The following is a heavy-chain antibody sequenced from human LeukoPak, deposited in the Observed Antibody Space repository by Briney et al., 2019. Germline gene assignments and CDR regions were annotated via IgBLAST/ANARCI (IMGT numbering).Heavy chain of an antibody. CDR2: IYYSGST. CDR1: GGSISSGDYY. Sequence: SQTLSLTCTVSGGSISSGDYYWSWIRQPPGKGLEYIGYIYYSGSTYYNPSLKSRITTSVDTSKNQFSLKLSSVTAADTAVYYCARGSWSSSIDYWGQGTLVTVSS. J-gene: IGHJ4*02. CDR3: ARGSWSSSIDY. V-gene: IGHV4-30-4*01. D-gene: IGHD6-6*01.